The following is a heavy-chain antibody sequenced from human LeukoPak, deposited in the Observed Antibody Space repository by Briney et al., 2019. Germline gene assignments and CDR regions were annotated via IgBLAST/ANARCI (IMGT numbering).Heavy chain of an antibody. CDR3: AKNEVSGYGIYYYYMDV. Sequence: GGALLLPCSSSEFTHRSYPMSSPHPPPGPGLDGVPPSCCSGGSTYYADSVKGRFTISRDNSKNTLYLQMNSLRAEDTAVYYCAKNEVSGYGIYYYYMDVWGKGATVAVSS. CDR1: EFTHRSYP. CDR2: SCCSGGST. D-gene: IGHD5-12*01. V-gene: IGHV3-23*01. J-gene: IGHJ6*03.